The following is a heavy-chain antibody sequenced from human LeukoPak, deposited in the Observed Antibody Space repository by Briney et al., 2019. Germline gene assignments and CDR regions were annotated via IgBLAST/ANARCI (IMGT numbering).Heavy chain of an antibody. CDR3: ARDPNYYDILTDPEGYYGMDV. CDR1: AGSISRYY. V-gene: IGHV4-59*01. J-gene: IGHJ6*02. CDR2: ISYIGRT. D-gene: IGHD3-9*01. Sequence: SETLSLTCTVSAGSISRYYWSWIRQPPGKGLEWIGYISYIGRTNYNPSLKSRVTISVETSKNQFSLKLSSVTAADTAVYYCARDPNYYDILTDPEGYYGMDVWGQGTTVTVS.